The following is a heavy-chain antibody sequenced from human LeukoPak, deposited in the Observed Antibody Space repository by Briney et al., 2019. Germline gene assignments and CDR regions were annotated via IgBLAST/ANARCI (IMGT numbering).Heavy chain of an antibody. Sequence: PGGSLRLSCAASGFTFSDYYMSWIRQAPGKGLEWVSYISSSGSTIYYADSVKGRFTISRDNAKNSLYLQMNSLRAEDTAVYYCARDLSVLSGSYTDLDYWGQGTLVTVSS. CDR2: ISSSGSTI. V-gene: IGHV3-11*01. CDR3: ARDLSVLSGSYTDLDY. D-gene: IGHD1-26*01. CDR1: GFTFSDYY. J-gene: IGHJ4*02.